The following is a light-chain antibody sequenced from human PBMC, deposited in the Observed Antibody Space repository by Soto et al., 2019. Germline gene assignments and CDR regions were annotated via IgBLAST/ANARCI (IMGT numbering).Light chain of an antibody. J-gene: IGLJ1*01. Sequence: QSALTQPASVSGSPGQSITISCTGTSSDVGGYNYVSWYQQHPGKAPKLMIYDVSNRPSGVSNRFSGSKSGNTASLTISGLQAEDEADYDCRSYTSSSILFGTGTKLTVL. CDR1: SSDVGGYNY. CDR2: DVS. V-gene: IGLV2-14*01. CDR3: RSYTSSSIL.